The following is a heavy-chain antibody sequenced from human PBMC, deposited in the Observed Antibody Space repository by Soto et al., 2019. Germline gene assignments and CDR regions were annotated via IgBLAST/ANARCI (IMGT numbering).Heavy chain of an antibody. D-gene: IGHD3-22*01. CDR2: IKSKTDGGTT. CDR3: TTATYYYEPSLWYYYDSSGYYGAFDI. J-gene: IGHJ3*02. V-gene: IGHV3-15*07. CDR1: GFTFSNAW. Sequence: PGGSLRLSCAASGFTFSNAWMNWVRQAPGKGLEWVGRIKSKTDGGTTDYAAPVKGRFTISRDDSKNTLYLQMNSLKTEDTAVYYCTTATYYYEPSLWYYYDSSGYYGAFDIWGQGTMVTVSS.